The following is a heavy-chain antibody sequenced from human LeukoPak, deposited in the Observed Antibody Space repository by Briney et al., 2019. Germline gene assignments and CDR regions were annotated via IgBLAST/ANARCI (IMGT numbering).Heavy chain of an antibody. CDR1: GYSLSSGYY. CDR3: ARGPWGSSDY. J-gene: IGHJ4*02. V-gene: IGHV4-38-2*02. Sequence: SETLSLTCTVSGYSLSSGYYWGWIRQPPGKGLEWIGSLYHSSSTYYNPSLKSRVTISVDTSKNQFSLRLNSVTAADTAVYYCARGPWGSSDYWGQGTLVTVSS. CDR2: LYHSSST. D-gene: IGHD7-27*01.